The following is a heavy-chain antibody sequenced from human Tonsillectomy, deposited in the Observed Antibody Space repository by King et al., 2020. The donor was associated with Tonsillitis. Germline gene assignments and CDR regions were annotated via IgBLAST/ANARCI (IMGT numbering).Heavy chain of an antibody. D-gene: IGHD3-10*01. Sequence: VQLVESGGGVVQPGGSLRLSCAASGFTFSSYGMHWVRQAPGKGLEWVAFIRYDGSNKYYADSVKGRFTISRDNSKNTLYLQMNSLRAEDTAVYYCAKTPIPFGYFDYWGQGPLVPVSS. CDR2: IRYDGSNK. J-gene: IGHJ4*02. CDR3: AKTPIPFGYFDY. CDR1: GFTFSSYG. V-gene: IGHV3-30*02.